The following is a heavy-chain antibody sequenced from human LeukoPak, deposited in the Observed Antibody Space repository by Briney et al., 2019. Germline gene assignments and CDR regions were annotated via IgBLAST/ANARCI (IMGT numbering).Heavy chain of an antibody. CDR3: AREGDSSGWYFDY. D-gene: IGHD6-19*01. Sequence: SETLSLTCTVSGGSVSSYYWSWIRQPPGKGLEWIGYIYYSGSTNYNPSLKSRVTISVDTSKNQFSLKLSSVTAADTAVYYCAREGDSSGWYFDYWGQGTLVTVSS. CDR2: IYYSGST. V-gene: IGHV4-59*02. CDR1: GGSVSSYY. J-gene: IGHJ4*02.